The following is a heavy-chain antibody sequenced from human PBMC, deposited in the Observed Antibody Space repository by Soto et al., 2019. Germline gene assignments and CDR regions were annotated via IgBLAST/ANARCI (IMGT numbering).Heavy chain of an antibody. J-gene: IGHJ3*02. CDR3: ARDYVLRYFDWLVNDAFDI. CDR2: TYYRSKWYN. Sequence: SQTLSLTCAISGDSVSSNSAAWNWIRQSPSRGLEWLGRTYYRSKWYNDYAVSVKSRINTNPDTSKNKFSLQLNSGTPEDTAVYYCARDYVLRYFDWLVNDAFDIWGQGTMVTVSS. V-gene: IGHV6-1*01. D-gene: IGHD3-9*01. CDR1: GDSVSSNSAA.